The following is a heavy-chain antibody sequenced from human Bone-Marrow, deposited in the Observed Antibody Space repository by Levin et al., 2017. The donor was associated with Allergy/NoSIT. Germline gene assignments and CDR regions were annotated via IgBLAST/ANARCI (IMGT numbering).Heavy chain of an antibody. J-gene: IGHJ5*02. CDR2: IGKSGSSI. V-gene: IGHV3-48*03. D-gene: IGHD2-2*01. CDR1: GFKFRDFE. CDR3: ARKGYCRSSACYVDSGFWFDP. Sequence: GGSLRLSCATSGFKFRDFEMTWVRQAPGKGLEWISYIGKSGSSIYYAASVEGRFTISRDDVRNSLYLQMNSLRADDTAVYYCARKGYCRSSACYVDSGFWFDPWGQGALVTVSS.